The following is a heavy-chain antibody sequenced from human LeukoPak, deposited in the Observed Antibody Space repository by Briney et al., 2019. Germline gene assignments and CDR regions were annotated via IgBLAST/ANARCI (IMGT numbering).Heavy chain of an antibody. V-gene: IGHV3-21*01. J-gene: IGHJ5*01. D-gene: IGHD2-21*02. CDR3: TRGRRFCGADCHSWFDS. CDR1: GFALSDYA. CDR2: ISSGATYI. Sequence: GGSLRLSCAASGFALSDYAINWVRQAPGKGLEWVSSISSGATYIYYADSLRGRFTISRDSAKDSVSLQMDSLRAEDTAVYYCTRGRRFCGADCHSWFDSWGQGTLVTVSS.